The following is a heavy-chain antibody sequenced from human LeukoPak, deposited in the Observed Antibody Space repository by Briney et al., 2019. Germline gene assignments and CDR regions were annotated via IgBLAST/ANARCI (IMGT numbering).Heavy chain of an antibody. CDR3: ARVDGSSSRYYYYYMDV. CDR2: IYYSGST. CDR1: GGSIGSYY. J-gene: IGHJ6*03. Sequence: PSETLSLTCTVSGGSIGSYYWSWIRQPPGKGLEWIGYIYYSGSTNYNPSLKSRVTISVDTSKNQFSLKLSSVTAADTAVYYCARVDGSSSRYYYYYMDVWGKGTTVTVSS. D-gene: IGHD6-6*01. V-gene: IGHV4-59*01.